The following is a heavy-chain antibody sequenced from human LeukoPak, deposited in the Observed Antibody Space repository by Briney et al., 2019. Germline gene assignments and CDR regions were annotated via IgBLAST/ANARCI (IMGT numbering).Heavy chain of an antibody. CDR1: GYSISSGYF. J-gene: IGHJ4*02. CDR3: ATQQSGYCSGGSCHVDY. V-gene: IGHV4-38-2*01. Sequence: SETLSLTCPVSGYSISSGYFWGWIRQPPGKGLEWIGSIYHSGSTYYNPSLKSRVTISVDTSKNQFSLKLSSVTAADTAVYYCATQQSGYCSGGSCHVDYWGQGTLVTVSS. D-gene: IGHD2-15*01. CDR2: IYHSGST.